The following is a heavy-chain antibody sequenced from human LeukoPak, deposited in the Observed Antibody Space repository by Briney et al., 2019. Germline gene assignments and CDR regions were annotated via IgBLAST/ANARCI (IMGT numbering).Heavy chain of an antibody. CDR3: ARDSSPAALPYMDV. Sequence: SETLSLTCSVSGDSMKKSHWTWIRQPPGQGLEWIGNIDDSGSTNYSPSLKRRVTISIDTSKNQFSLRVTSVTAADTAVYFCARDSSPAALPYMDVWGIGTTVIVSS. J-gene: IGHJ6*03. CDR2: IDDSGST. V-gene: IGHV4-59*01. CDR1: GDSMKKSH. D-gene: IGHD2-2*01.